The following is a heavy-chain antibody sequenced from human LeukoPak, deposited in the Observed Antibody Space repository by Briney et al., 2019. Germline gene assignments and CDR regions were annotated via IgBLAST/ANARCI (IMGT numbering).Heavy chain of an antibody. V-gene: IGHV5-51*01. J-gene: IGHJ3*02. D-gene: IGHD3-10*01. CDR2: IYPGDSDT. CDR3: ARQLRARWYYGSGSYSGDAFDI. CDR1: GYSFTSYW. Sequence: GESLKISCKGSGYSFTSYWIGWVRQMPGKGLEWMGIIYPGDSDTRYSPSFQGQVTISADKSISTAYLQWSSLKASDTAMYYCARQLRARWYYGSGSYSGDAFDIWGQGTMVTVSS.